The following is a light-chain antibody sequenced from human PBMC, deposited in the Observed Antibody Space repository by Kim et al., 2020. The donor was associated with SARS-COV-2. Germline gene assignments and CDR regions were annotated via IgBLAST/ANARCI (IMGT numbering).Light chain of an antibody. CDR3: QQRSNWRFT. CDR2: DAS. J-gene: IGKJ3*01. V-gene: IGKV3-11*01. Sequence: EIVLTQSPATLSLSPGERATLSCRASQSVSGSLAWYQQKPGQAPRLLIYDASNRATGIPARFSGSGSGTDFTLTITSLEPEDFAVYYCQQRSNWRFTFGPGTKVDIK. CDR1: QSVSGS.